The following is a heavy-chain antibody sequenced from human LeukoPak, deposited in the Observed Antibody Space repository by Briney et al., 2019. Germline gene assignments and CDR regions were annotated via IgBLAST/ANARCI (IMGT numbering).Heavy chain of an antibody. V-gene: IGHV4-34*01. D-gene: IGHD3-3*01. J-gene: IGHJ4*02. Sequence: PSETLSLTCAVYGGSFSGYYWSWIRQPPGKGLEWIGEINHSGSTYYNPSLKSRVTISVDTSKNQFSLKLSSVTAADTAVYYCARGDYDFWSGYSEAFDYWGQGTLVTVSS. CDR1: GGSFSGYY. CDR2: INHSGST. CDR3: ARGDYDFWSGYSEAFDY.